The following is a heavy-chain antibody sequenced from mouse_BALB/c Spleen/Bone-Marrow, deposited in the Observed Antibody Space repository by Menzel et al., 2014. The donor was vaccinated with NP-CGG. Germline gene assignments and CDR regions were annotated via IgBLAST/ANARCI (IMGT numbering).Heavy chain of an antibody. J-gene: IGHJ2*01. CDR3: SKDGGYDYSYYFDY. CDR1: GFTFSSYS. Sequence: EVKLVESGGGLVKPGGSLKLSCAASGFTFSSYSMSWVRQTPEKRLEWVATISSGGHYTYYPDSVKGRFTISRDNAKNTLYLQMSSLKSEGTAMYYCSKDGGYDYSYYFDYWGQGTTLTVSS. CDR2: ISSGGHYT. V-gene: IGHV5-6-4*01. D-gene: IGHD2-4*01.